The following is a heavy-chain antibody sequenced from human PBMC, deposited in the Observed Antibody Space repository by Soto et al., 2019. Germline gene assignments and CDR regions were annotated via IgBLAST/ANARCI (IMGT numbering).Heavy chain of an antibody. Sequence: GGSLRLSCAASGFTFSSYAMSLVRQAPGKGLEWVSAISGSGGSTYYADSVKGRFTISRDNSKNTLYLQMNSLRAEDTAVYYCAKGIRFLEWTSYYYYMDVWGKGTTVTVSS. CDR1: GFTFSSYA. D-gene: IGHD3-3*01. J-gene: IGHJ6*03. V-gene: IGHV3-23*01. CDR3: AKGIRFLEWTSYYYYMDV. CDR2: ISGSGGST.